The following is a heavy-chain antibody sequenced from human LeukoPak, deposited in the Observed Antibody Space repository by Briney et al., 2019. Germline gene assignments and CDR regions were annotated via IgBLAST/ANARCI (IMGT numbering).Heavy chain of an antibody. CDR2: MSFNGATA. CDR1: GFSFSSYG. V-gene: IGHV3-30*18. CDR3: AKEIQIFNSGWLFDS. Sequence: PGGSLRLSCAASGFSFSSYGMQWVRQAPGKGLEWVSVMSFNGATAFYADSVKGRFTISRDNSKNTLYLEMNDLRGEDTAVYYCAKEIQIFNSGWLFDSWGQGTLVTVSS. J-gene: IGHJ4*02. D-gene: IGHD5-12*01.